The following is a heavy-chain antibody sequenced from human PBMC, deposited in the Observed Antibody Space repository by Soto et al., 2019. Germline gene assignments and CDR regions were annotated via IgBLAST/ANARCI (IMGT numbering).Heavy chain of an antibody. Sequence: SETLSLTCSVSGGSINSSSYYWGWIRQPPGKGLEWIGSIYYSGSTYYNPSLKSRVTISVDTSKNQFSLKLSSVTAADTAVYYCASGYSYGFGMDVWGQGTTVTVSS. CDR2: IYYSGST. J-gene: IGHJ6*02. CDR1: GGSINSSSYY. CDR3: ASGYSYGFGMDV. V-gene: IGHV4-39*01. D-gene: IGHD5-18*01.